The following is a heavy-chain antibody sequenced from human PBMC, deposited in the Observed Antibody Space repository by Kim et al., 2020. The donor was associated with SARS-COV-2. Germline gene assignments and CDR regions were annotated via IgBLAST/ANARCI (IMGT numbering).Heavy chain of an antibody. J-gene: IGHJ4*02. CDR2: INAGNGNT. D-gene: IGHD3-3*01. V-gene: IGHV1-3*01. CDR1: GYTFTSYS. Sequence: ASVKVSCKASGYTFTSYSMHWVRQAPGQRLEWMGWINAGNGNTKYSQKFQGRVTITRDTSASTAYMELSSLRSEDTAVYYCSRDPPGRNWDYWGQGTLVTVSS. CDR3: SRDPPGRNWDY.